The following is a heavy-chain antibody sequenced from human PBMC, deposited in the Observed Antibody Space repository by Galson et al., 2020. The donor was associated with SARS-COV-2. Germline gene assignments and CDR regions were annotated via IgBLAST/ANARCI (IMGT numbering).Heavy chain of an antibody. CDR1: GFTFSSYT. J-gene: IGHJ4*02. D-gene: IGHD3-10*01. V-gene: IGHV3-21*06. CDR2: ITGSDNNV. CDR3: ARDWSGSYFDH. Sequence: GESLKISCAVSGFTFSSYTMSWFRQAPGQGPEWVSSITGSDNNVFYADSVKGRFIVSSDNAKNLMYMEMNSLRPEDTAVYYCARDWSGSYFDHWGQGTLVTVSS.